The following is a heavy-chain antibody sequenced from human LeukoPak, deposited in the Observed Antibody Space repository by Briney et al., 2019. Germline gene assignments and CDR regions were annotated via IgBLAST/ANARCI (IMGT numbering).Heavy chain of an antibody. CDR1: GGSISSGDYY. CDR2: IYYSGST. Sequence: SETLSLTCTVSGGSISSGDYYWSWIRQPPGKGLEWIGYIYYSGSTYYIPSLKSRVTISVDTSKNQFSLKLSSVTAADTAVYYCASTTIFGVVTDDNWFDPWGQGTLVTVSS. D-gene: IGHD3-3*01. V-gene: IGHV4-30-4*08. J-gene: IGHJ5*02. CDR3: ASTTIFGVVTDDNWFDP.